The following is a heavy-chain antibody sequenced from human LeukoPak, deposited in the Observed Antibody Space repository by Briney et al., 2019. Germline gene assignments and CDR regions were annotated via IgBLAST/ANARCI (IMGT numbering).Heavy chain of an antibody. CDR3: AKEYSGYDRCFDY. D-gene: IGHD5-12*01. J-gene: IGHJ4*02. V-gene: IGHV3-23*01. Sequence: PGGSLRLSCAASGFTFSSYAMNWVRQAPGKGLEWVSGISASGGSTYYADSVKGRFTISRDNSKNTLYLQMNSLRGEDTAVYYCAKEYSGYDRCFDYWGQGTLVTVSS. CDR2: ISASGGST. CDR1: GFTFSSYA.